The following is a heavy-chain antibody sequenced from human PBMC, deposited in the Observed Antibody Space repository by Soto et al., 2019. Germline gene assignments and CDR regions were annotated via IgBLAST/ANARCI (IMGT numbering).Heavy chain of an antibody. CDR2: LSYDGVDK. V-gene: IGHV3-30*03. D-gene: IGHD6-13*01. CDR1: GFTFSTYN. Sequence: PGGSLRLSCAASGFTFSTYNMHWVRQAPGKGLEWVAMLSYDGVDKYYTDSVKGRFTISRDNSKNTVYLQMNSLRPEDTAVYSCASDWGSSDWYNWLDPWGQGTMVTVYS. CDR3: ASDWGSSDWYNWLDP. J-gene: IGHJ5*02.